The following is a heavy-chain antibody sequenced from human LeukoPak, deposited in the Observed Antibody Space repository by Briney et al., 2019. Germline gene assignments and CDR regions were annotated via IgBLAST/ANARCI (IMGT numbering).Heavy chain of an antibody. CDR1: GGSISSSSYY. CDR3: ARQSKGGSGYI. CDR2: IYYSGST. Sequence: SETLSLTCTVSGGSISSSSYYWGWIRQPQGKGLEWIGSIYYSGSTYYNPSLKSRVTISVDTSKNQFSLKLSSVTAADTAVYYCARQSKGGSGYIWGQGTLVTVSS. V-gene: IGHV4-39*01. D-gene: IGHD3-22*01. J-gene: IGHJ4*02.